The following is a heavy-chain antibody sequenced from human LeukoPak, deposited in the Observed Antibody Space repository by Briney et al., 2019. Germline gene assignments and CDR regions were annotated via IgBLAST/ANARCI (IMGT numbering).Heavy chain of an antibody. V-gene: IGHV3-20*01. D-gene: IGHD5-18*01. CDR2: INWNGGST. J-gene: IGHJ4*02. CDR3: ARGYTYGVDY. Sequence: GGSLRLSCAASGFTFSSYAMNWVRQAPGKGLEWVSGINWNGGSTGYADSVKGRFTISRDNAKNSLYLQMNSLRAEDTALYHCARGYTYGVDYWGQGTLVTVSS. CDR1: GFTFSSYA.